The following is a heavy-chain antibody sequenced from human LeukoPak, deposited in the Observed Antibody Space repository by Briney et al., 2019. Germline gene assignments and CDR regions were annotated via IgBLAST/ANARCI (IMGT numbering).Heavy chain of an antibody. D-gene: IGHD3-22*01. Sequence: ASVKVSCKASGYSFSDYAITWVRQVPGQGLEWMGWISPKSADTHLAQKLQGRVTMTTDTSTSTAYMELSRLRSDDTAVYYCARRGYQYYYDSSGYSDYYYYMDVWGKGTTVTISS. J-gene: IGHJ6*03. CDR2: ISPKSADT. V-gene: IGHV1-18*01. CDR3: ARRGYQYYYDSSGYSDYYYYMDV. CDR1: GYSFSDYA.